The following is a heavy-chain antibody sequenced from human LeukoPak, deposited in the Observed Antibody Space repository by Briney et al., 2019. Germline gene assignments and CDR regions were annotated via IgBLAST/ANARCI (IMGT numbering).Heavy chain of an antibody. D-gene: IGHD1-26*01. CDR2: INHSGST. J-gene: IGHJ4*02. Sequence: PSETLSLTCAVYGGSFSGYYWSWIRQPPGKGLEGIGEINHSGSTNYNPSLKSRVTISVDTSKNQFSLKLSSVTAADTAVYYCARGDAGGATYSYWGQGTLVTVSS. V-gene: IGHV4-34*01. CDR1: GGSFSGYY. CDR3: ARGDAGGATYSY.